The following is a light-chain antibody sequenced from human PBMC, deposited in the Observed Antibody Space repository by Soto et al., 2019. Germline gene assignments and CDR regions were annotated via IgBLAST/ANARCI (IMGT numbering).Light chain of an antibody. J-gene: IGLJ1*01. CDR1: NSDVGGYNY. Sequence: QSFLTQPASVSGSPGQSITISCTGTNSDVGGYNYVSWYQQHPGKAPELMIYEVSHRPSGVSNRFSGSKSDNTASLTISGLQAEDEADYYCSSYTSISTLYVFGTGTKVTVL. V-gene: IGLV2-14*01. CDR2: EVS. CDR3: SSYTSISTLYV.